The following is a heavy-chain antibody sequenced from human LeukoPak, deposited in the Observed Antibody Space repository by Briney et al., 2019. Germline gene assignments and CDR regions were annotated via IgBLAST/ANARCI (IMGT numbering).Heavy chain of an antibody. CDR3: ARGTGNYYGY. CDR2: IKSDGSST. V-gene: IGHV3-74*01. Sequence: GGSLRLSCAASGFTFSDYWMHWVRQAPGKGLVWVSRIKSDGSSTSYADSVKGRFTITRDSAKNALYLQMNSLRAEDTAVYYCARGTGNYYGYWGQGTLVTVSS. J-gene: IGHJ4*02. D-gene: IGHD3/OR15-3a*01. CDR1: GFTFSDYW.